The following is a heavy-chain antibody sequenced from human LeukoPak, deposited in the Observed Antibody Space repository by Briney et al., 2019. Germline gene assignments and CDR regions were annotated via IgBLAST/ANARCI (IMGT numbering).Heavy chain of an antibody. CDR1: GYTFTGYN. V-gene: IGHV1-2*02. J-gene: IGHJ4*02. CDR2: ITPSGGT. D-gene: IGHD5-24*01. Sequence: GALVKVSCKASGYTFTGYNIHWVRQAPGQGLEWMGWITPSGGTNYPQKFQGRVAITRDTSITTAYMDLSRLTSDDTAVYYCARDRYGDGFAHFDYWGQGALVTVSS. CDR3: ARDRYGDGFAHFDY.